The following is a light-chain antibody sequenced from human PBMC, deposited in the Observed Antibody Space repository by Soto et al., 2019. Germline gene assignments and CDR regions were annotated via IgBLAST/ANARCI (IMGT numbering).Light chain of an antibody. Sequence: QSALTQPASVSGSPGQSITISCNGTSSDVGGYNYVSWYQQHPGKAPKLMIYDVSNRPSGVSNRFSGSKSGNTASLTISGLQAEDEADYYCSSYTSSSTYVFGTGTK. V-gene: IGLV2-14*01. J-gene: IGLJ1*01. CDR1: SSDVGGYNY. CDR3: SSYTSSSTYV. CDR2: DVS.